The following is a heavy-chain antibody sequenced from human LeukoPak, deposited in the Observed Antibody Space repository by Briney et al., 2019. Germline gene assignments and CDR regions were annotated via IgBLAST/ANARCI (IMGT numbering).Heavy chain of an antibody. J-gene: IGHJ5*02. V-gene: IGHV4-38-2*02. CDR1: GYSISSGYY. CDR3: ARGLGPGNWFDP. CDR2: IYHSGST. Sequence: SETLSLTCTVSGYSISSGYYWGWIRQPPGKGLEWIGSIYHSGSTFYNPSLKGRVTISVDTSKHQFSLTLSSVTAADTAMFYCARGLGPGNWFDPWGQGTLVTVSS. D-gene: IGHD3-10*01.